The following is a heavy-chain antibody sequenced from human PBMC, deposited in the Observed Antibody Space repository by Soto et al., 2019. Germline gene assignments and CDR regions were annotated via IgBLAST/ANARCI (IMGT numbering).Heavy chain of an antibody. Sequence: EVQLVESGGGVVQPGGSLRLSCTASGFTFNTHWMNWVRQAPRKGLVWVSRIYFDGITTNYEDYVKGRLTVSRDNAKNTVYLHVNTLRNEDTAVYYCARGGAMGVDYWGQGTLVTVSS. J-gene: IGHJ4*02. CDR2: IYFDGITT. CDR1: GFTFNTHW. V-gene: IGHV3-74*01. D-gene: IGHD1-26*01. CDR3: ARGGAMGVDY.